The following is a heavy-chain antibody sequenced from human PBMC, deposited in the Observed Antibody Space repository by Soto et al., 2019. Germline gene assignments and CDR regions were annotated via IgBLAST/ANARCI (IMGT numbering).Heavy chain of an antibody. CDR2: ISGSGGST. V-gene: IGHV3-23*01. CDR1: GFTFSSYA. CDR3: AKSGYNWNDAYYYYDMDV. J-gene: IGHJ6*02. D-gene: IGHD1-20*01. Sequence: VQLLESGGGLVQPGGSLRLSCAASGFTFSSYAMSWVRQAPGKGLEWVSAISGSGGSTYYADSVKGRFTISIDNSKNRLYRQMNSLRAEDTAVYYCAKSGYNWNDAYYYYDMDVWGQGTTVTVSS.